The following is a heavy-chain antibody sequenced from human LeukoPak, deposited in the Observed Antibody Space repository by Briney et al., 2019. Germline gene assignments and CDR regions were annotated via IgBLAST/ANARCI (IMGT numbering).Heavy chain of an antibody. V-gene: IGHV3-7*01. CDR3: ARFPNYYDSSGYYPKPFDY. CDR2: IKQDGSEK. J-gene: IGHJ4*02. CDR1: GFTFSSYW. D-gene: IGHD3-22*01. Sequence: GGSLRLSCAASGFTFSSYWMSWVRQAPGKGLEWVANIKQDGSEKYYVDSVKGRFTISRDNAKNSLCLQMNSLRAEDTAVYYCARFPNYYDSSGYYPKPFDYWGQGTLVTVSS.